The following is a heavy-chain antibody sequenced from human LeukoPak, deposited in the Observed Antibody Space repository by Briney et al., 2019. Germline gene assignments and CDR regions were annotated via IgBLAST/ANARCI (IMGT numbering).Heavy chain of an antibody. J-gene: IGHJ3*02. CDR1: GFTFSNYW. V-gene: IGHV3-7*01. CDR2: IKEDGTEK. CDR3: ARAVRPWGNDAFDI. D-gene: IGHD3-16*01. Sequence: PGGSLRLSCAASGFTFSNYWMGWVRQPPGKGLQWVANIKEDGTEKYYVDSVKGRFTISRDNAKNSVYLQMNSLRVEDTAVYYCARAVRPWGNDAFDIWGQGTMVTVS.